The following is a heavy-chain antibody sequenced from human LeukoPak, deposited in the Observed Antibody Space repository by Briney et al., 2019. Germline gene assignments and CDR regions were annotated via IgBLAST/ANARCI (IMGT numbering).Heavy chain of an antibody. CDR1: GGSILGYT. CDR3: SRIFDS. CDR2: IYTTGRT. V-gene: IGHV4-59*10. J-gene: IGHJ4*02. Sequence: TETLSLTFSVFGGSILGYTWGSIRAPPRKGLEWIGDIYTTGRTNYNPSLRSRVTMSVDTSKNLFSLRLASVTAADTAVYYCSRIFDSWGQGTLVSVSS.